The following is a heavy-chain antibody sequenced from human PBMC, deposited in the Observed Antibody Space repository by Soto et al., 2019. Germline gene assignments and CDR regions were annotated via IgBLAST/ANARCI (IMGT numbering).Heavy chain of an antibody. CDR2: ISGSGGST. CDR1: GFTFSSYA. J-gene: IGHJ4*02. CDR3: AKGSYYYDSSGYSH. D-gene: IGHD3-22*01. V-gene: IGHV3-23*01. Sequence: GGSLRLSCAASGFTFSSYAMSWVHQAPGKGLEWVSAISGSGGSTYYADSVKGRFTISRDNSKNTLYLQMNSLRAEDTAVYYCAKGSYYYDSSGYSHWGQGTLVTVSS.